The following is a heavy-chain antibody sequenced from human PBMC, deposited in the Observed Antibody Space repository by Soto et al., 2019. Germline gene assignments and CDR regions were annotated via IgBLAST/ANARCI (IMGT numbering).Heavy chain of an antibody. V-gene: IGHV4-4*07. J-gene: IGHJ5*02. D-gene: IGHD3-10*01. Sequence: SETLSLTCTVSGGSISSYYWSWIRQPAGKGLEWIGRIYTSGSTNYNPSLKSRVTMSVDTSKNQFSLKLSSVTAADTAVYYCARDQGFGELFQAFDTWGQGTLLTVSS. CDR3: ARDQGFGELFQAFDT. CDR2: IYTSGST. CDR1: GGSISSYY.